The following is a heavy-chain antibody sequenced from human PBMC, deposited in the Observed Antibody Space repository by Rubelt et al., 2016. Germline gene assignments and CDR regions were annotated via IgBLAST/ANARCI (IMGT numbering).Heavy chain of an antibody. D-gene: IGHD3-3*01. CDR3: ARDGTGLLRGYMDV. V-gene: IGHV4-39*07. CDR1: GGSISSSSYY. CDR2: IYYSGST. J-gene: IGHJ6*03. Sequence: QLQLQESGPGLVKPSETLSLTCTVSGGSISSSSYYWGWIRQPPGKGLEWIGSIYYSGSTYYNPSPNSRVTISVDTSKNQFSLKLSSVTAADTAVYYCARDGTGLLRGYMDVWGKGTTVTVSS.